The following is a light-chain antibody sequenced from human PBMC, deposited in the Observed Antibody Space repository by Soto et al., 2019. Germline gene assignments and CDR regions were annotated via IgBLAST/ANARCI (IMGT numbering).Light chain of an antibody. V-gene: IGKV1-8*01. Sequence: AIRMTQSPSSFSASTGDRVTITCRASQGISSCLAWYQQKPGKAPKLLIYAASTLQSGVPSRFSGSGSGTDFTLTISCLQSEDFAAYYCQQYYSYPLTFGGGTKVEIK. CDR2: AAS. CDR3: QQYYSYPLT. CDR1: QGISSC. J-gene: IGKJ4*01.